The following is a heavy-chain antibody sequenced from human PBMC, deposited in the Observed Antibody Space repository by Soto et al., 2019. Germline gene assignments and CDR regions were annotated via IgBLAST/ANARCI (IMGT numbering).Heavy chain of an antibody. D-gene: IGHD1-7*01. J-gene: IGHJ5*02. CDR2: INSDGSST. CDR1: GFTFSSYW. V-gene: IGHV3-74*01. Sequence: EVQLVESGGGLVQPGGSLRLSCAASGFTFSSYWMHWVRQAPGKGLVWVSRINSDGSSTSYADSVKGLFTISRDNAKNTLDLQMNSLRAEDTAVYYCAREGPLNWNYAWGFDPWGQGTLVTVSS. CDR3: AREGPLNWNYAWGFDP.